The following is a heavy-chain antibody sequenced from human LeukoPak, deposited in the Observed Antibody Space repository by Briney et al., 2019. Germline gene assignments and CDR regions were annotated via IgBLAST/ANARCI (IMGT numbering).Heavy chain of an antibody. V-gene: IGHV4-38-2*02. J-gene: IGHJ5*02. CDR1: GYSISSGYY. D-gene: IGHD3-10*01. Sequence: PSETLSLTCAVSGYSISSGYYWGWIRQPPGKGLEGIGSLYHSGSTYYNPSLKSRLTISVDTSKNQFSLKLSSVTAADTAVYYCARDRGVRGVIRGWFDPWGQGTLVTVSS. CDR3: ARDRGVRGVIRGWFDP. CDR2: LYHSGST.